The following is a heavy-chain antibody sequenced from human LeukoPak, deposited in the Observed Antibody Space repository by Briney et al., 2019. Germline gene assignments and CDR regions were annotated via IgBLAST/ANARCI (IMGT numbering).Heavy chain of an antibody. D-gene: IGHD4-23*01. V-gene: IGHV3-7*03. CDR3: ARKTVVGSYFDY. J-gene: IGHJ4*02. CDR1: GFTFSAYW. CDR2: IKQDGSDK. Sequence: GGSVRLSCAASGFTFSAYWMSWVRQAPGKGLEWVANIKQDGSDKYCVDSVKGRFTISRDNAKNSLYLQMNSLRAEDTAVYYCARKTVVGSYFDYWGQGTPVTVSS.